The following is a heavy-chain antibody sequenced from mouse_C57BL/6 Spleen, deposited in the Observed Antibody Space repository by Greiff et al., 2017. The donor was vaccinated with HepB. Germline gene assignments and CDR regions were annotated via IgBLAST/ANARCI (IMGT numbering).Heavy chain of an antibody. CDR2: IDPSDSYT. D-gene: IGHD5-1*01. V-gene: IGHV1-50*01. Sequence: QVQLQQPEAELVKPGASVKLSCKASGYTFTSYWMQWVKQRPGQGLEWIGEIDPSDSYTNYNQKFKGKATLTVDTSSSTAYMQLSSLTSEDSAVYYCARRSNYLDYWGQGTTLTVSS. CDR1: GYTFTSYW. CDR3: ARRSNYLDY. J-gene: IGHJ2*01.